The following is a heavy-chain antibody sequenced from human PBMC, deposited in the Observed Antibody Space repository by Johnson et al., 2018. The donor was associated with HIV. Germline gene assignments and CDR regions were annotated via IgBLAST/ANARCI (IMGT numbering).Heavy chain of an antibody. D-gene: IGHD2-21*01. J-gene: IGHJ3*02. CDR2: IYSGGST. Sequence: QVQLVESGGGLVKPGGSLRLSCAASGFTFSSYAMHWVRQAPGKGLEWVAVIYSGGSTYYADSVKGRFTISRDNAKNSLYLQMNSLKPEDTALYYCTKGIVVGTPHDAFDIWGQGTMVTVSS. CDR3: TKGIVVGTPHDAFDI. V-gene: IGHV3-NL1*01. CDR1: GFTFSSYA.